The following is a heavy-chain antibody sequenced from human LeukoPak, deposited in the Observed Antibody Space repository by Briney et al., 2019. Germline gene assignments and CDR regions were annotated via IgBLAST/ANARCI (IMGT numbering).Heavy chain of an antibody. CDR2: IYPGDSDT. J-gene: IGHJ2*01. D-gene: IGHD5-18*01. Sequence: GESLKISCKGSGYSFTSYWIGWVRQMPGKGLEWMGIIYPGDSDTRYSPSFQGQVTISADKSISTAYLQWSSLRASDTAMYYCARFSRYSYGLGNPRPAWYFDLWGRGTLVTVSS. CDR1: GYSFTSYW. CDR3: ARFSRYSYGLGNPRPAWYFDL. V-gene: IGHV5-51*01.